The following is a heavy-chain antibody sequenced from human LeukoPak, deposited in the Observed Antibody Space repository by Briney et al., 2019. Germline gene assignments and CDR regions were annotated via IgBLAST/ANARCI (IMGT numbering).Heavy chain of an antibody. V-gene: IGHV3-30*04. CDR2: ISFDGSNK. CDR3: ARAGYSSSWYVY. D-gene: IGHD6-13*01. Sequence: GGSLRLSCAASGFTFSSYAMHWVRQAPGKGLEWVAVISFDGSNKYYADSVKGRFTISRDNARNSLYLQMNSLRAEDTAVYYCARAGYSSSWYVYWGQGTLVTVSS. CDR1: GFTFSSYA. J-gene: IGHJ4*02.